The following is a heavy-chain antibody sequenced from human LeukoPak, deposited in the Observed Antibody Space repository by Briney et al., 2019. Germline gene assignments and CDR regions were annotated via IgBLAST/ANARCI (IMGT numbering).Heavy chain of an antibody. CDR3: ASRDGYNYVSAFDI. V-gene: IGHV4-31*03. CDR1: GGSISSGGYY. J-gene: IGHJ3*02. D-gene: IGHD5-24*01. CDR2: IYYSGST. Sequence: PSQTLSLTCTVSGGSISSGGYYWSWIRQHPGKGLEWIGYIYYSGSTYYNPSLKSRVTISVDTSKNQFSLKLSSVSAADTAVYYCASRDGYNYVSAFDIWGQGTMVTVSS.